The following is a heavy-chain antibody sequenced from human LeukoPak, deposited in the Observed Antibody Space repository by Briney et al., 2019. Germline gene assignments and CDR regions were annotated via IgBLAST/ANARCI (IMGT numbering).Heavy chain of an antibody. J-gene: IGHJ4*02. CDR1: GNYW. CDR3: AKSSYYDSSGFYRENYFDY. D-gene: IGHD3-22*01. V-gene: IGHV3-23*01. Sequence: QPGGSLRLSCAASGNYWMHWVRQVPGKGLEWVSTITGSGGSTYYAASVKGRFTISRDNSKNTLYLQMNSLRAEDTAVYYCAKSSYYDSSGFYRENYFDYWGQGTLVTVSS. CDR2: ITGSGGST.